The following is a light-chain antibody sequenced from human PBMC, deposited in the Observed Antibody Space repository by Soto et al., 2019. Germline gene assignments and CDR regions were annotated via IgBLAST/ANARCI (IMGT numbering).Light chain of an antibody. CDR3: AAWDDSLNGVV. J-gene: IGLJ3*02. CDR2: NNN. CDR1: SSNIGSTT. V-gene: IGLV1-44*01. Sequence: QSVLTQPPSASGTPGQRVTIACSGSSSNIGSTTVKWYQQLPGTAPKLLIYNNNQRPSGVPDRFSGSKSGTSASLAISGLQSEDEADYYCAAWDDSLNGVVFCGGTQLTVL.